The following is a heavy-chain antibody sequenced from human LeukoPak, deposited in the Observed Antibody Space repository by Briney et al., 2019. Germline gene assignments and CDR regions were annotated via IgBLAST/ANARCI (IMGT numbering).Heavy chain of an antibody. D-gene: IGHD2-2*01. CDR1: GYSLTELS. CDR2: FDPEDGET. J-gene: IGHJ4*02. V-gene: IGHV1-24*01. CDR3: ATGTIYCSSCSDDY. Sequence: GASVTVSCKVSGYSLTELSMHWVRQAPGKGLEWMGGFDPEDGETPIFAQKFQGRVTITEDTSTDTAYMELSSLRSEDTAVYYCATGTIYCSSCSDDYWGQGTLVTVSS.